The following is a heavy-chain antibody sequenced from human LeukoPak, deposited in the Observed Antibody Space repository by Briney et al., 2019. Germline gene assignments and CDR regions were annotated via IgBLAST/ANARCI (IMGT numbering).Heavy chain of an antibody. V-gene: IGHV4-59*01. J-gene: IGHJ4*02. D-gene: IGHD6-13*01. CDR1: GGYISSYY. CDR2: IYYSGST. Sequence: SETLSLTCTVSGGYISSYYWSWIRQPPGKGREWIGYIYYSGSTNYNPSLKSRVTISVDTSKNHFSLKLSSVTAADTAVYYCARVPTYSSSWSFDYWGQGTLVTVSS. CDR3: ARVPTYSSSWSFDY.